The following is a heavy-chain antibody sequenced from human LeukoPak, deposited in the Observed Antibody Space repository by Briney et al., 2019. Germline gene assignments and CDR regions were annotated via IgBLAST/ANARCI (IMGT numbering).Heavy chain of an antibody. CDR1: GGSFSGYY. Sequence: SETLSLTCAVYGGSFSGYYWSWIRQPPGKGLEWIGEINRSGSTNYNPSLKSRVTISVDTSKNQFSLKLSSVTAADTAVYYCAGYCSGGSCYSNWFDPWGQGTLVTVSS. CDR2: INRSGST. V-gene: IGHV4-34*01. CDR3: AGYCSGGSCYSNWFDP. J-gene: IGHJ5*02. D-gene: IGHD2-15*01.